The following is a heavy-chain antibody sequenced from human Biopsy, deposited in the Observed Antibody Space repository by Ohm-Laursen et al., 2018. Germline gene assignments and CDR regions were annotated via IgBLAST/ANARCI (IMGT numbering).Heavy chain of an antibody. CDR1: GFTLSYYS. CDR3: ARSGWNFEFDS. V-gene: IGHV3-21*04. CDR2: IRSGGDYM. D-gene: IGHD6-19*01. J-gene: IGHJ4*03. Sequence: GSLRLSCTASGFTLSYYSMTWVRQAPGRGLEWVSSIRSGGDYMFYADSVKGRFTISRDNAKSSLYLQMNSLRAEDTAIYYCARSGWNFEFDSWGQGTTVTVSS.